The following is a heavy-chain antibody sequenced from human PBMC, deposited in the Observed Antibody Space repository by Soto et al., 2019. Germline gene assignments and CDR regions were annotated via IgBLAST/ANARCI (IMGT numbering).Heavy chain of an antibody. D-gene: IGHD2-2*01. J-gene: IGHJ4*02. Sequence: GGSLRLSCAASGFTFSSHAMSWVRQAPGKGLEWFSAITDSGGSTYHADSVKGRFTISRDNTKNTLYLQMNSLTAEDTAVYYCVKGSSSSRPYYFDYWGQGSLVTVSS. CDR3: VKGSSSSRPYYFDY. V-gene: IGHV3-23*01. CDR1: GFTFSSHA. CDR2: ITDSGGST.